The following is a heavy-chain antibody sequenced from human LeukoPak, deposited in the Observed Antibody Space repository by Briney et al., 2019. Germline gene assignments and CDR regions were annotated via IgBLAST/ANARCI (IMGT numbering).Heavy chain of an antibody. Sequence: GGSLRLSCVASGFAFSGYWMNWVRQAPGKGLEWVAIIKPDGSFTNYVDAVKGRFTISRDNAKSSLYLQMNSLRAEDTAVYYCAKSSEWLSSDYWGQGTLVTVSS. V-gene: IGHV3-7*03. D-gene: IGHD3-3*01. J-gene: IGHJ4*02. CDR1: GFAFSGYW. CDR3: AKSSEWLSSDY. CDR2: IKPDGSFT.